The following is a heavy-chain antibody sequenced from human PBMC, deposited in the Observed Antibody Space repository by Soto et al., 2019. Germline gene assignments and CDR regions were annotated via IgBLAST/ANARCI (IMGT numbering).Heavy chain of an antibody. Sequence: ASVKVSCKASGYTFTGYYMHWVRQAPGQGLEWMGWINPNSGGTNYAQKFQGWVTMTRDTSISTAYMELSRLRSDDTAVYYCAVGSSYDILTGYYGAFDIWGQGTMVTVS. D-gene: IGHD3-9*01. V-gene: IGHV1-2*04. J-gene: IGHJ3*02. CDR2: INPNSGGT. CDR1: GYTFTGYY. CDR3: AVGSSYDILTGYYGAFDI.